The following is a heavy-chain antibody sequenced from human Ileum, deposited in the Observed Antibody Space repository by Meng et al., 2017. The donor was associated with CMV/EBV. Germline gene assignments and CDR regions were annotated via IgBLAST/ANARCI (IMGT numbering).Heavy chain of an antibody. CDR1: GFTFSAYA. J-gene: IGHJ1*01. CDR3: ARGKPSLETGETFQH. V-gene: IGHV3-23*01. Sequence: GESLKISCTASGFTFSAYAMNWVRQAPGKELQWVSGISDSGGKTYYEASVRGRFTISRDNSKNSQYLQMNSLRAEDTAVYYCARGKPSLETGETFQHWGQGTLVTVSS. D-gene: IGHD3-16*01. CDR2: ISDSGGKT.